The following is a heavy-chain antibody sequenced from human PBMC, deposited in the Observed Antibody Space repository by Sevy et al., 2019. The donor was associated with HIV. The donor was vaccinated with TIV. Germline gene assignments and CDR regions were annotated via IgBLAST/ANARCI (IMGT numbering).Heavy chain of an antibody. D-gene: IGHD3-22*01. CDR3: ARDTYDHLGFDY. Sequence: SETLSLTCAVSGGSISSGGYSWSWIRQPPGKGLEWIGYIYHSGSTYYNPSLKSRVTISVDRSKNQFSLKLSSVTAADTAVYYCARDTYDHLGFDYRGQGTLVTVSS. V-gene: IGHV4-30-2*01. J-gene: IGHJ4*02. CDR1: GGSISSGGYS. CDR2: IYHSGST.